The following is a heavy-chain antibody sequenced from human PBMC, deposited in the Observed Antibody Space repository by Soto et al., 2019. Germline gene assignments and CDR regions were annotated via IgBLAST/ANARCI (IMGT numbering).Heavy chain of an antibody. D-gene: IGHD5-18*01. Sequence: QVQLVQSGAEVKKPGSSVKVSCKASGGTFSSYAISWVRQAPGQGLEWMGGIIPIFGTANYAQKFQGRVTITADKSTSTAYMELSSLRSEDTAVYYCASDHTARNSYYYGMDVWGQVTTVTVSS. J-gene: IGHJ6*02. CDR3: ASDHTARNSYYYGMDV. CDR2: IIPIFGTA. CDR1: GGTFSSYA. V-gene: IGHV1-69*06.